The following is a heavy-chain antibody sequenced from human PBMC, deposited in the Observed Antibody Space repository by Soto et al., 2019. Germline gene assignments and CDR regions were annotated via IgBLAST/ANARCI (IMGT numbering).Heavy chain of an antibody. J-gene: IGHJ4*02. D-gene: IGHD5-12*01. CDR1: GFTFSSYA. Sequence: EVQLLESGGGLVQPGGSLRLSCAASGFTFSSYAMSWVRQAPGKGLEWVSAISGSGGSTYYADSVKGLFTISRDNSKNALYLQMNSLRAEDTAVYYCAKDWRWLQFRDFDYWGQGTMCTVSS. CDR3: AKDWRWLQFRDFDY. V-gene: IGHV3-23*01. CDR2: ISGSGGST.